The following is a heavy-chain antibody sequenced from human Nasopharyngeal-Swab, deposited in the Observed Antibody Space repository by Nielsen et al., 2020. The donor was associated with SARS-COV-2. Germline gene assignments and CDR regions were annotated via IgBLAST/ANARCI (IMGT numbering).Heavy chain of an antibody. J-gene: IGHJ4*02. CDR1: GGPFNDHY. Sequence: QTLSLTCGGYGGPFNDHYWTWIRQPPGEGLEWIGEINHTGSTNYDPSLKSRGTISVDTSQRQVPLRLNSVTAADTAIYYCARGGVAYNDHTEGLDYWGRGALVTVSS. V-gene: IGHV4-34*01. CDR3: ARGGVAYNDHTEGLDY. CDR2: INHTGST. D-gene: IGHD3-22*01.